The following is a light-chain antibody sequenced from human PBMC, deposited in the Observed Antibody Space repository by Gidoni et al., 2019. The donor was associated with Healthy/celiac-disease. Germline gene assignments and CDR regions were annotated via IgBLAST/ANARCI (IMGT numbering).Light chain of an antibody. Sequence: SYELTQPPSVSVSPGQTARITCSGDALPKQYASWYQQKPGQAPVMMIYKDSERPSGIPERFSGSSSGTTVTLTISGVQAEDEADYYCQSADSTTVVFGGGTKLTVL. CDR1: ALPKQY. CDR2: KDS. J-gene: IGLJ2*01. V-gene: IGLV3-25*02. CDR3: QSADSTTVV.